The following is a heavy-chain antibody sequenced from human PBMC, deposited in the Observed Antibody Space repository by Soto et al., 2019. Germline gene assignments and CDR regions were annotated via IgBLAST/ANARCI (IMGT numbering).Heavy chain of an antibody. CDR1: GYSFTSYY. CDR3: ARALRYDSSSYYSGPPGGVFDY. Sequence: QVQLVQSGAEVKKPGASVKVSCKASGYSFTSYYMHWVRQAPGQGLEWMGIINPSGGSTSYAQKSQCIVTMTRYTPTSTVYMEVSSLTSEDTAVYYCARALRYDSSSYYSGPPGGVFDYSGQGTLVTVAS. D-gene: IGHD3-22*01. J-gene: IGHJ4*02. V-gene: IGHV1-46*01. CDR2: INPSGGST.